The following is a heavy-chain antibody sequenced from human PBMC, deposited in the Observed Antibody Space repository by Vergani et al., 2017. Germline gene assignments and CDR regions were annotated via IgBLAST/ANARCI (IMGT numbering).Heavy chain of an antibody. D-gene: IGHD6-13*01. CDR2: IRYDGSNK. J-gene: IGHJ6*02. V-gene: IGHV3-30*02. Sequence: QVQLVESGGGVVQPGGSLRLSCAASGFTFSSYGMHWVRQAPGKGLEWVAFIRYDGSNKYYADSVKGRFTISRDNSKNSLYLQMNSLRAEDTALYYCAKASRGAAAGHFYYYYYGMDVWGQGTTVTVSS. CDR3: AKASRGAAAGHFYYYYYGMDV. CDR1: GFTFSSYG.